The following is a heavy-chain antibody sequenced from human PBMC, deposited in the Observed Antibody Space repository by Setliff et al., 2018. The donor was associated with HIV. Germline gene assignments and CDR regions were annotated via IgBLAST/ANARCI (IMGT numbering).Heavy chain of an antibody. D-gene: IGHD2-8*01. Sequence: GASVKVSCKASGYTFTSYGISWVRQAPGQGLEWMGVINPTGGSTRNTQKFQGRVAMTRDPSTSTVYMELSSLRSEDTAVYYCARDTLSFNQYFYGMDVCGQGTTVTVSS. CDR2: INPTGGST. J-gene: IGHJ6*02. V-gene: IGHV1-46*01. CDR1: GYTFTSYG. CDR3: ARDTLSFNQYFYGMDV.